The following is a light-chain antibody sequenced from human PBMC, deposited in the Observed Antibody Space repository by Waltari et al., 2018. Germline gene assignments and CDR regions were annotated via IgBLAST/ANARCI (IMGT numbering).Light chain of an antibody. J-gene: IGKJ1*01. CDR1: QSRSRA. V-gene: IGKV3-20*01. Sequence: EIVLTQSPGTLSLSPGERATLSCRASQSRSRALAWYQQKPGQAPRLLIYGASTRATGIPDRFSGSGYGTDFSLTITRLEPEDFAVYYCQHYVRLPVTFGQGTKVDI. CDR2: GAS. CDR3: QHYVRLPVT.